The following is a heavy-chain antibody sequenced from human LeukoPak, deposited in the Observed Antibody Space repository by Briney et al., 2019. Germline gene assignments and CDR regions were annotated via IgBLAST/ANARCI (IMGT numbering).Heavy chain of an antibody. D-gene: IGHD5-12*01. Sequence: SETLSLTCTVSSGSISGVYCSCIRQPPGKGLEWICNIYYTGSTNYNPSLKSRVTISVDTSKEQFSLKLRSVPAADTAVYYCARSIAATIYFDLWGQGTLVTVSS. CDR1: SGSISGVY. CDR2: IYYTGST. V-gene: IGHV4-59*01. CDR3: ARSIAATIYFDL. J-gene: IGHJ4*02.